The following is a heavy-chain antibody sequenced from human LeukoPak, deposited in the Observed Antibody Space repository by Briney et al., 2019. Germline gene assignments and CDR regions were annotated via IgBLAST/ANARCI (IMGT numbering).Heavy chain of an antibody. Sequence: SETLSLTCTVSGYSISGGYYWGWIRQPPGKGLEWIGTIYHSGNTYYNPSLKSRVTISIDTSKNQFSLKLRSVTATDTAVYYCARVFGYGDYVHFDYWGQGTLVTVSS. CDR1: GYSISGGYY. CDR2: IYHSGNT. CDR3: ARVFGYGDYVHFDY. D-gene: IGHD4-17*01. J-gene: IGHJ4*02. V-gene: IGHV4-38-2*02.